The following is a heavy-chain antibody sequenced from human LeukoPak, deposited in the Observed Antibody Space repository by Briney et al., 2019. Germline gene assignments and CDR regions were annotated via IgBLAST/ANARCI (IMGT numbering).Heavy chain of an antibody. J-gene: IGHJ4*02. V-gene: IGHV4-30-2*01. CDR1: GGSISSGGYY. Sequence: SETLSLTCTVSGGSISSGGYYWSWIRQPSGKGLEWIGYIYHSGSTYYNPSLKSRVTMSVDTSKNQFSLNLGSVTAADTAVYYCARSREAASGTPHYFDYWGQGALVTVSS. D-gene: IGHD6-13*01. CDR3: ARSREAASGTPHYFDY. CDR2: IYHSGST.